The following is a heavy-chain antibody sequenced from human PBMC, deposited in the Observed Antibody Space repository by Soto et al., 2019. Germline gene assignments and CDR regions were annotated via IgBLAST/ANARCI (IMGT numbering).Heavy chain of an antibody. D-gene: IGHD2-15*01. CDR2: IKQDGSEK. J-gene: IGHJ6*02. CDR1: GFTFSSYW. V-gene: IGHV3-7*01. Sequence: EVQLVESGGGLVQPGGSLRLACAASGFTFSSYWMSWVRQAPGKGLEWVANIKQDGSEKYYVDSVKGRFTISRENAKNPLYLQMNSLRAEDTAVYYCARDPSVVVVAATPYNYFGMDVWCQGATGTVS. CDR3: ARDPSVVVVAATPYNYFGMDV.